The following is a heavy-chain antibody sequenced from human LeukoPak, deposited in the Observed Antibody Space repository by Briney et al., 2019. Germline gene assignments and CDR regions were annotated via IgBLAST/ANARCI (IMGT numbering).Heavy chain of an antibody. CDR1: GFTVSSSY. CDR3: ARDFYTSYYHSSGDDFDY. Sequence: GGSLRLSCAASGFTVSSSYMSWVRQAPGKGLEWVSIISSAGTTYYADSVKGRFTISRDNSKNTVYLQVNSLRDEDTAVYYCARDFYTSYYHSSGDDFDYWDQGSLVTVSS. D-gene: IGHD3-22*01. J-gene: IGHJ4*02. CDR2: ISSAGTT. V-gene: IGHV3-66*01.